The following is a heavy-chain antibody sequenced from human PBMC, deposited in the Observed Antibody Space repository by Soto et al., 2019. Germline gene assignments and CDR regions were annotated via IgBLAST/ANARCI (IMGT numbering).Heavy chain of an antibody. Sequence: EVQLVESGGGLIQPGGSLRLSCAASGFTVSSNYMSWVRQAPGKGLEWVSVIYSGRSTYYADSVKGRFTISRDNSKNTLYLQMNSLRAEDTAMYYCARDRGGTYPGYGMDVWGQGTTVSVSS. CDR1: GFTVSSNY. D-gene: IGHD1-26*01. J-gene: IGHJ6*02. V-gene: IGHV3-53*01. CDR3: ARDRGGTYPGYGMDV. CDR2: IYSGRST.